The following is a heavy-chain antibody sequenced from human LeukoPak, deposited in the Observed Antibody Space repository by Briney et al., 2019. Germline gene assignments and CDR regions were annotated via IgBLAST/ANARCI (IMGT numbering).Heavy chain of an antibody. V-gene: IGHV4-34*01. Sequence: PSETLSLTCAVYGGSFSEYYWTWIRQSPGKGLEWIGEMNHGGGSNYNPSLKSRVTISVDTSKNQFSLRLRSVIAADTAVYYYARGRGRLDYWGQGTLVTISS. CDR3: ARGRGRLDY. D-gene: IGHD3-10*01. CDR1: GGSFSEYY. CDR2: MNHGGGS. J-gene: IGHJ4*02.